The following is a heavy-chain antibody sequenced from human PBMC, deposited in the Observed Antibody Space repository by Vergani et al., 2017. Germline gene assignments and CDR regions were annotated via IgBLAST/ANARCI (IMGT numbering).Heavy chain of an antibody. J-gene: IGHJ6*02. CDR2: INPNSGGT. Sequence: QVQLVQSGAEVKKPGASVKVSCKASGYTFTGYYMHWVRQAPGQGLEWMGWINPNSGGTNYAQKFQGRVTMTRDTSISTAYMELSRLRSDDTAVYYCARLVLTTVVTHYGMDVWGQGTTVTVSS. D-gene: IGHD4-23*01. V-gene: IGHV1-2*02. CDR3: ARLVLTTVVTHYGMDV. CDR1: GYTFTGYY.